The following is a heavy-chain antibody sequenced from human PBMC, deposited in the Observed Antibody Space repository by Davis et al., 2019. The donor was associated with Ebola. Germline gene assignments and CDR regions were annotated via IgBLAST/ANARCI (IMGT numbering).Heavy chain of an antibody. V-gene: IGHV3-64*01. CDR3: ARVEFYDFWSGYFVRWENYYYYYGMDV. J-gene: IGHJ6*02. CDR1: GFTFSSYA. CDR2: ISSNGGST. Sequence: PGGSLRLSCAASGFTFSSYAMHWVRQAPGKGLEYVSAISSNGGSTYYANSVKGRFTISRDNSKNTLYLQMNSLRAEDTAVYYCARVEFYDFWSGYFVRWENYYYYYGMDVWGQGTTVTVSS. D-gene: IGHD3-3*01.